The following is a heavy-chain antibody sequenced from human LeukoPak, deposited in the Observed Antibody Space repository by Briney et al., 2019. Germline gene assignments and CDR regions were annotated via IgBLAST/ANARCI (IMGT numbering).Heavy chain of an antibody. D-gene: IGHD6-19*01. CDR3: ARDRGYSSFDY. CDR2: ISSSGSTI. V-gene: IGHV3-48*03. Sequence: GGSLRLSCAASGFTFSSYEMNWVRQAPGKGLEWVSYISSSGSTIYYADSVKGRFTISRDNAKNSLYLQMNSLRAEDTAVYYCARDRGYSSFDYWGQGTLVTVSS. J-gene: IGHJ4*02. CDR1: GFTFSSYE.